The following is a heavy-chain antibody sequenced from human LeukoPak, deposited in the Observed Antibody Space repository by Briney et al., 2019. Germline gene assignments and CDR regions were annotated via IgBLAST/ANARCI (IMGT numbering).Heavy chain of an antibody. D-gene: IGHD6-19*01. J-gene: IGHJ4*02. V-gene: IGHV4-39*01. Sequence: SETLSLTCTVSGGSISSSSYYWGWIRQPPGKGLEWIGNIYYSGSTYYNPSLKSRVTISVDTSKNQFSLKLSSVTAADTAVYYCARLYSSGWYWSNWGQGTLVTVSS. CDR3: ARLYSSGWYWSN. CDR1: GGSISSSSYY. CDR2: IYYSGST.